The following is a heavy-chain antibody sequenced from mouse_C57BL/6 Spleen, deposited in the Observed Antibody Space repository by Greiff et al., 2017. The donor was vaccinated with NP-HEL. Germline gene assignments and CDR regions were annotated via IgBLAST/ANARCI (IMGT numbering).Heavy chain of an antibody. CDR2: IDPENGDT. Sequence: VHVKQSGAELVRPGASVKLSCTASGFNIKDDYMHWVKQRPEQGLEWIGWIDPENGDTEYASKFQGKATITADTSSNTAYLQLSSLTSEDTAVYYCTTRDGYAWFAYWGQGTLVTVSA. D-gene: IGHD2-2*01. CDR1: GFNIKDDY. J-gene: IGHJ3*01. V-gene: IGHV14-4*01. CDR3: TTRDGYAWFAY.